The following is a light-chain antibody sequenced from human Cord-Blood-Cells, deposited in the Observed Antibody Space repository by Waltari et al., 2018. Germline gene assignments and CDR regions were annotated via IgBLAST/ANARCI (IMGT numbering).Light chain of an antibody. CDR2: DVS. J-gene: IGLJ1*01. CDR1: SSDVGGYNY. CDR3: SSYTSSSTYV. Sequence: QSALTQPASVSGSPGQSITISCTGTSSDVGGYNYVSWYQQHPGKAPKLWIYDVSKRPSGVSNRFSGSKSGNTASLTISGLQAEDETDYYCSSYTSSSTYVFGTGTKVTVL. V-gene: IGLV2-14*01.